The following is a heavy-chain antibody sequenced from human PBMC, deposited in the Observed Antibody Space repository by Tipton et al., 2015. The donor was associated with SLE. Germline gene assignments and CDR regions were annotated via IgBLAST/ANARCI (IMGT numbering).Heavy chain of an antibody. Sequence: TLSLTCSVSGGSFTSYYWTWFRQSPGKGLEWIGYMYTGGRTDYNPSLTSRVAMSVDKSKKQVSLSLSSVTAADTAKYFCGKILNKNTIFKTLWGQGALVTVSS. CDR3: GKILNKNTIFKTL. V-gene: IGHV4-4*08. CDR1: GGSFTSYY. J-gene: IGHJ4*02. D-gene: IGHD3-3*02. CDR2: MYTGGRT.